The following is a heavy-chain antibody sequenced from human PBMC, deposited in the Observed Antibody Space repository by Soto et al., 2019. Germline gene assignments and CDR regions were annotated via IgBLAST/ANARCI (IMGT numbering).Heavy chain of an antibody. Sequence: SVKVSCKASGGTFSSYAISWVQQAPGQGLEWMGGIIPIFGTANYAQKFQGRVTITADESTSTAYMELSSLRSEDTAVYYCARDAGDGYKKNDYWGQGTQVTVSS. D-gene: IGHD5-12*01. V-gene: IGHV1-69*13. J-gene: IGHJ4*02. CDR3: ARDAGDGYKKNDY. CDR1: GGTFSSYA. CDR2: IIPIFGTA.